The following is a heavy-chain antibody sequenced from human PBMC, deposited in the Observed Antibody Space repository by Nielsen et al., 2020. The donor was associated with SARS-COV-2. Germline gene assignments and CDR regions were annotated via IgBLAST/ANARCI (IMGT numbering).Heavy chain of an antibody. J-gene: IGHJ4*02. CDR2: INHSGST. V-gene: IGHV4-34*01. Sequence: SETLSLTCAVYGGSFGGYYWSWIRQPPGKGLEWIGEINHSGSTNYNPSLKSRVTISVDTSKNQFSLKLSSVTAADTAVYYCARVPYYYGSGSYQQPDYWGQGTLVTVSS. D-gene: IGHD3-10*01. CDR3: ARVPYYYGSGSYQQPDY. CDR1: GGSFGGYY.